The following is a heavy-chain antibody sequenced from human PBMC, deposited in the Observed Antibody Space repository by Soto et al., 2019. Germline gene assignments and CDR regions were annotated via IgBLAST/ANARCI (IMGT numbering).Heavy chain of an antibody. CDR3: ARVAAAGRALYYYYYGMDV. D-gene: IGHD6-13*01. CDR1: GGTFSSYA. Sequence: QVQLVQSGAEVKKPGSSVKVSCKASGGTFSSYAISWVRQAPGQGLEWMGGIIPIFGTANYAQKFQGRVTTTADESTSTAYMELSSLRSEDTAVYYCARVAAAGRALYYYYYGMDVWGQGTTVTVSS. CDR2: IIPIFGTA. J-gene: IGHJ6*02. V-gene: IGHV1-69*01.